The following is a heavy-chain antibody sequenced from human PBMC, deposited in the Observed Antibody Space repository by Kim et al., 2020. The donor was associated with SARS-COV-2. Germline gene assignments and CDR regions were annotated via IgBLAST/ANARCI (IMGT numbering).Heavy chain of an antibody. Sequence: SETLSLTCTVSGGSISSYYWSWIRQPPGKGLEWIGYIYYSGSTNYNPSLKSRVTISVDTSKNQFSLKLSSVTAADTAVYYCARNYYDSSGYYYQFDHWGQGTLVTVSS. CDR1: GGSISSYY. CDR2: IYYSGST. V-gene: IGHV4-59*01. CDR3: ARNYYDSSGYYYQFDH. J-gene: IGHJ4*02. D-gene: IGHD3-22*01.